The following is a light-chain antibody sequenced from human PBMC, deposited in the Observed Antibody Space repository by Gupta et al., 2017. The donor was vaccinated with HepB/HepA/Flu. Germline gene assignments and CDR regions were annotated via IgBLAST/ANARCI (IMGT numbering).Light chain of an antibody. CDR1: SSNIGADYD. Sequence: QSLLTQPPSVSGAPGQRVTISCTGSSSNIGADYDVHWYQQFPGTAPKLLIYGNSNRPSGVPDRFSCSKSGTSASLAITGLQAEDEADYYCQSYDNSLRGDVIFGGGTKLTVL. CDR2: GNS. CDR3: QSYDNSLRGDVI. V-gene: IGLV1-40*01. J-gene: IGLJ2*01.